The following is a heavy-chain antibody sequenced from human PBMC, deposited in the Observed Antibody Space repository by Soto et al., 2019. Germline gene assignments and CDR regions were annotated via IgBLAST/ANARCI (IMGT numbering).Heavy chain of an antibody. V-gene: IGHV2-5*01. Sequence: SGPTLVNPTQTLTLTCTFSGFSLSTSGVGVGWIRQPPGKALEWLALIYYNDDKRYSPSLKSRLTITKDTSKNQVVLTMTNMDPVDTATYYCAHRREKESGRYGNSFDYWGQGTLVTVSS. CDR1: GFSLSTSGVG. CDR3: AHRREKESGRYGNSFDY. J-gene: IGHJ4*02. CDR2: IYYNDDK. D-gene: IGHD6-19*01.